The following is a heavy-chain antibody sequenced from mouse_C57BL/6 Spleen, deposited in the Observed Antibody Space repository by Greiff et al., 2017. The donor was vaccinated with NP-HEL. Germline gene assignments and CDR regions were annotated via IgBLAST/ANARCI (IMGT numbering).Heavy chain of an antibody. J-gene: IGHJ1*03. CDR2: IHPNSGST. D-gene: IGHD1-1*01. CDR1: GYTFTSYW. V-gene: IGHV1-64*01. Sequence: QVQLQQPGAELVKPGASVKLSCKASGYTFTSYWMHWVKQRPGQGLEWIGMIHPNSGSTNYNEKFTSKATLTVDKSSSTAYMQLSSLTSEASAVYYCASGYYCGGRSYWYFDVWGTGTTVTVSS. CDR3: ASGYYCGGRSYWYFDV.